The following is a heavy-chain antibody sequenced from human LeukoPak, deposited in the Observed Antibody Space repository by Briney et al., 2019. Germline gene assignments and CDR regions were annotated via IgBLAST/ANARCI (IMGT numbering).Heavy chain of an antibody. V-gene: IGHV3-30*02. D-gene: IGHD3-22*01. CDR2: IRYDGSNK. J-gene: IGHJ4*02. CDR1: GFTFSSYG. CDR3: AKVTYYYDSSGYYNYYFDY. Sequence: GGSLRLSCAASGFTFSSYGMHWVRQAPGKGLEWVACIRYDGSNKYYADSVKGRFTISRDNSKNTLYLQMNSLRAEDTAVYYCAKVTYYYDSSGYYNYYFDYWGQGTLVTVSS.